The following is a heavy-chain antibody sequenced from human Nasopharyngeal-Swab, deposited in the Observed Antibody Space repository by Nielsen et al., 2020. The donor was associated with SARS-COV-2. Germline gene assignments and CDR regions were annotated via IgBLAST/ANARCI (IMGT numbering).Heavy chain of an antibody. D-gene: IGHD6-13*01. CDR2: ISVSGDYT. Sequence: GGSLRLSCEASGFTFRTYAMTWVRQTQGRGLEWVSTISVSGDYTYYADSAKGRFSISRDNSKSTLYLQMNSLRAEDTAVYYCAKHAAYTNSWHHFDYWGQGTLVTVSS. CDR1: GFTFRTYA. V-gene: IGHV3-23*01. J-gene: IGHJ4*02. CDR3: AKHAAYTNSWHHFDY.